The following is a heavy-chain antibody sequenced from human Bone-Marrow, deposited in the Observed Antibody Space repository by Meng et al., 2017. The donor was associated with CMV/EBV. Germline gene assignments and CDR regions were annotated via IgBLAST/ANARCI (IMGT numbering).Heavy chain of an antibody. CDR2: NVVGSGNT. V-gene: IGHV1-58*01. D-gene: IGHD5-18*01. CDR1: GFTFTSCA. CDR3: AAAGPRGYSYGYVGADY. Sequence: SEKVSCKASGFTFTSCAVQWVRQARRPRLEWIGWNVVGSGNTNYAQKSQERVTITRDMSTSTAYMELSSLRSEDTAVYYCAAAGPRGYSYGYVGADYWGQGTLVTVSS. J-gene: IGHJ4*02.